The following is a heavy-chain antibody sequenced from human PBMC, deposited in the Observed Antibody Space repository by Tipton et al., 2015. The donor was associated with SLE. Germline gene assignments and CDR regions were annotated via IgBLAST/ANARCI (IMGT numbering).Heavy chain of an antibody. V-gene: IGHV3-69-1*01. J-gene: IGHJ6*03. Sequence: SLRLSCAASGFTFSGYEMNWVRQAPGKGLEWISSITGGGDMYYSDSVKGRFTISRDDGKNSVSLHMNSLRVDDTALYYCARELVYLDVWGKGTTVTVSS. D-gene: IGHD3-10*01. CDR3: ARELVYLDV. CDR1: GFTFSGYE. CDR2: ITGGGDM.